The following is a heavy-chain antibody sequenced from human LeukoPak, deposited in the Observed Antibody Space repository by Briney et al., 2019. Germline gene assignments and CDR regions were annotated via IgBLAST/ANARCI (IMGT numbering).Heavy chain of an antibody. Sequence: GGSMRLSCAASGFTFSYYSMNWVRQAPGKGLEWISYSNTDGTISYADSVKGRFTISRDNAENSLYLQMNSLRDEDTAVYFCVRDRDYAFDFWGQGTMVTVSS. CDR3: VRDRDYAFDF. J-gene: IGHJ3*01. V-gene: IGHV3-48*02. CDR2: SNTDGTI. CDR1: GFTFSYYS.